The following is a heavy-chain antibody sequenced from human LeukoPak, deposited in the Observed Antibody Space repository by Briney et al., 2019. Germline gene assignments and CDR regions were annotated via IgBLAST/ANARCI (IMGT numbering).Heavy chain of an antibody. Sequence: SETLSLTCTVSGGSISSYHWSWIRQPPGKGLEWIGYIYYSGSTKYNPSLKSRVTISEDTSKNQFSLKLSSVTAADTAVYYCARRGTNWGRFDYWGQGSLVTVSS. D-gene: IGHD7-27*01. CDR3: ARRGTNWGRFDY. V-gene: IGHV4-59*01. CDR1: GGSISSYH. J-gene: IGHJ4*02. CDR2: IYYSGST.